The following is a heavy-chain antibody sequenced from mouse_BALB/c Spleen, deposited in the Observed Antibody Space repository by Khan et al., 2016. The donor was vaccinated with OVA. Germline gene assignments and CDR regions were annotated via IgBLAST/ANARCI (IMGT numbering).Heavy chain of an antibody. D-gene: IGHD1-1*02. V-gene: IGHV1-54*01. CDR2: INPGRGGT. J-gene: IGHJ3*01. Sequence: VELVESGAELVRPGTSVKVSCKASGYAFTNYLIEWVKQRPGQGLEWIGVINPGRGGTNYNEKFKGRATLTADKSSSTAYMQLSSLTSDDSSVYFCARGGYGSLAYWGLGTLVTVSA. CDR3: ARGGYGSLAY. CDR1: GYAFTNYL.